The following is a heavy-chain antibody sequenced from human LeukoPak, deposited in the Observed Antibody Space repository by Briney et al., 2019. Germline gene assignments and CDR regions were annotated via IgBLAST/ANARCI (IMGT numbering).Heavy chain of an antibody. CDR2: IYYSGST. CDR3: ASGARGNRYYFDY. D-gene: IGHD4-23*01. J-gene: IGHJ4*02. Sequence: PLETLYLSCTASGGSISSYYWSWIRQPPGQGLEWIGYIYYSGSTNYNPSLKRRITISVGTSNNQFSLKLCAVTAADTAVYYCASGARGNRYYFDYWGQGTLVTVSS. CDR1: GGSISSYY. V-gene: IGHV4-59*12.